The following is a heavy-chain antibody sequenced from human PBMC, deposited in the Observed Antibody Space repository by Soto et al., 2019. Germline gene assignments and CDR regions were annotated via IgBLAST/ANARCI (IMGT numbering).Heavy chain of an antibody. CDR1: GFTFSGSA. J-gene: IGHJ2*01. CDR3: TRRGGDSDSWYCDF. D-gene: IGHD2-21*02. V-gene: IGHV3-73*01. CDR2: IKSKANRYAT. Sequence: EVQLVESGGGLVQPGGSLKLSCAASGFTFSGSAMHWVRQAPGKGPEWVGRIKSKANRYATAYAASMRGRFTIPRDDSKNTEFLQMNSVKTEDTAVYYCTRRGGDSDSWYCDFWGRGTLVTVSS.